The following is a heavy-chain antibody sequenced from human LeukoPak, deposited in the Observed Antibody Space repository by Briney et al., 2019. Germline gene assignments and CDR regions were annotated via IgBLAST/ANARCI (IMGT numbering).Heavy chain of an antibody. D-gene: IGHD2-21*01. J-gene: IGHJ4*02. CDR1: GFTFSSYW. CDR3: ARAREYSDFDY. V-gene: IGHV3-74*01. Sequence: QPGGSLRLSCAASGFTFSSYWMHWVRQAPGKGLVWVSRINCDGSSTSYADSVKGRFTISRDNAKNTLYLQMNSLRAEDTAVYYCARAREYSDFDYWGQGTLVTVSS. CDR2: INCDGSST.